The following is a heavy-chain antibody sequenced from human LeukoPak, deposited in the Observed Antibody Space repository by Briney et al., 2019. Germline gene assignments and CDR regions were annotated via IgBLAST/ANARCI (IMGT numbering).Heavy chain of an antibody. Sequence: SGTLSLTCAVSGGSISRGHWWSWVRQPPGKGLEWIGEIDQSGSTNYNPSLKSRVTISVDNSKNQFSLKLTSVTAADTAMYYCTRNGDYCLDYWGQGTLSPSPQ. V-gene: IGHV4-4*02. CDR1: GGSISRGHW. CDR2: IDQSGST. CDR3: TRNGDYCLDY. D-gene: IGHD2-21*01. J-gene: IGHJ4*02.